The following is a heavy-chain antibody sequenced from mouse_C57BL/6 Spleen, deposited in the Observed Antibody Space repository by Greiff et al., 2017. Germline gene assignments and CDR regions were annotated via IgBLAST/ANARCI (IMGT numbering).Heavy chain of an antibody. V-gene: IGHV2-5*01. Sequence: VQLQQSGPGLVQPSQSLSITCTVSGFSLTSYGVHWVRQSPGKGLEWLGVIWRGGSTDYNAAFLSRLSTTKDNSKSQVFFKMHSLQADDTAIYYCATYGSSYVGYFDVWGTGTTVTVSS. CDR3: ATYGSSYVGYFDV. CDR1: GFSLTSYG. J-gene: IGHJ1*03. D-gene: IGHD1-1*01. CDR2: IWRGGST.